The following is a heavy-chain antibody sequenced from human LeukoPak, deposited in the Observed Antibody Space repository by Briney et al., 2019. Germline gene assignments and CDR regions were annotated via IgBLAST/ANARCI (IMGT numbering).Heavy chain of an antibody. D-gene: IGHD3-22*01. CDR1: GGSFSGYY. CDR3: ARDRRYYDSSGYYSIVRGPFDY. J-gene: IGHJ4*02. CDR2: INHSGST. Sequence: SETLSLTCAVYGGSFSGYYWSWIRQPPGKGLEWIGEINHSGSTNYNPSLKSRVTISVDTSKNQFSLKLSSVTAADTAVYYCARDRRYYDSSGYYSIVRGPFDYWGQGTLVTVSS. V-gene: IGHV4-34*01.